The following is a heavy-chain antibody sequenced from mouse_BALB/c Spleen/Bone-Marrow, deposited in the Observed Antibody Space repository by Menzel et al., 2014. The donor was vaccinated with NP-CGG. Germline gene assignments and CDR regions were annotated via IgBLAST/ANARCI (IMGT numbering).Heavy chain of an antibody. CDR2: IWGDGST. J-gene: IGHJ4*01. CDR1: GFSLTGYG. Sequence: VKLVESGPGLVAPSQSLSITCTVSGFSLTGYGVNWVRQPPGKGLEWLGMIWGDGSTDYNSALKSRLSISKDNSKSQVFLKMNSLQTDGTARYYCARGEDYDDYYAMDYWGQGTSVTVSS. V-gene: IGHV2-6-7*01. CDR3: ARGEDYDDYYAMDY. D-gene: IGHD2-4*01.